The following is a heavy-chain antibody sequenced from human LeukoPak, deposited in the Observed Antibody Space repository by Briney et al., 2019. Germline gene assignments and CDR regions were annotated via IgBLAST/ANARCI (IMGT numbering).Heavy chain of an antibody. D-gene: IGHD4-11*01. V-gene: IGHV3-23*01. CDR2: ISGSGGST. J-gene: IGHJ4*02. Sequence: GGSLRLSCAASGFTFSSYAMSWVRQAPGKGLEWVSAISGSGGSTYYADSVKGRFTISRDNAKNSLYLQMNSLRAEDTAVYYCARDSKNRLQPNDYWGQGTLVTVSS. CDR1: GFTFSSYA. CDR3: ARDSKNRLQPNDY.